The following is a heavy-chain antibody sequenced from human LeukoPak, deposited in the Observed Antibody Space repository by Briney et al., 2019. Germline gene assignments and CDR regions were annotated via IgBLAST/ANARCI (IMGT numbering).Heavy chain of an antibody. CDR2: ISYDGSTK. Sequence: GGTLRRYCAASGFTFSSYAILWVRQAPGKGLEWVAVISYDGSTKFYADAVKGPFTISRDNSKNTLSLQMNRLRAEATAVYYCAKVHLTYKYDSSGYGFQDYWGQGTLVTVSS. J-gene: IGHJ4*02. CDR3: AKVHLTYKYDSSGYGFQDY. D-gene: IGHD3-22*01. V-gene: IGHV3-30*18. CDR1: GFTFSSYA.